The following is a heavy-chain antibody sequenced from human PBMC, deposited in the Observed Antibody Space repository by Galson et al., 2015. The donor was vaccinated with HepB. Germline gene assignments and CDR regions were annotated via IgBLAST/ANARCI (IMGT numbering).Heavy chain of an antibody. Sequence: SGAEEKKPGGFLNISCKDSGHTFNTYCIGWVRQMPGKGLEWMGNIYPGASRLVYSPSFQGQITISAAKSITTAYLQWMSLKPSDTATYYCAFWARSNWFACWGRGTLVTVSS. CDR2: IYPGASRL. J-gene: IGHJ4*02. CDR1: GHTFNTYC. V-gene: IGHV5-51*03. D-gene: IGHD6-13*01. CDR3: AFWARSNWFAC.